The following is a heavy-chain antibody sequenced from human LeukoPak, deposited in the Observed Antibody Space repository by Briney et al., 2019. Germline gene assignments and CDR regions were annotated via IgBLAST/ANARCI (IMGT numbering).Heavy chain of an antibody. D-gene: IGHD4-11*01. CDR1: GFTFHNAW. V-gene: IGHV3-15*01. CDR2: MKSNRDGGTS. J-gene: IGHJ4*02. Sequence: AGGSLRVSCAASGFTFHNAWMTWVRQAPGKGLEWVGRMKSNRDGGTSDYAAPVKGRFTISRDDSKNTLYLHMNSLRAEDTAVYYCTTLSNDVLYWGQGTLVTVS. CDR3: TTLSNDVLY.